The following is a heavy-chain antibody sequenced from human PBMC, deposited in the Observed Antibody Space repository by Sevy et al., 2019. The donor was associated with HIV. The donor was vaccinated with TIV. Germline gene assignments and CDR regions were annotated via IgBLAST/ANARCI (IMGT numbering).Heavy chain of an antibody. V-gene: IGHV3-30*03. CDR1: GFTFSSYD. Sequence: GGSLRLSCAASGFTFSSYDMHWVRQAPGKGLEWVAVISYDGRGKHYADSVKGRFTISRDNAKNTLCLQMNSLRVEDSAVFYCAAVALTFGGDPYENHHFMDVWGRGTRVTVSS. J-gene: IGHJ6*03. D-gene: IGHD3-16*01. CDR3: AAVALTFGGDPYENHHFMDV. CDR2: ISYDGRGK.